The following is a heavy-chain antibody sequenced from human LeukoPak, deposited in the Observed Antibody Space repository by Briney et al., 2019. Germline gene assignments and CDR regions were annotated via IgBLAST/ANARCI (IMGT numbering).Heavy chain of an antibody. D-gene: IGHD6-13*01. J-gene: IGHJ4*02. CDR3: AKDPEASSWSFYFDY. CDR2: ISYDGSNK. V-gene: IGHV3-30*18. CDR1: GFTFSSYG. Sequence: GRSLRLSCAASGFTFSSYGMHWVRQAPGKGLEWVAVISYDGSNKYYADSVKGRFTISRDNSKNTLYLQMNSLRAEDTAVYYCAKDPEASSWSFYFDYWGQGTLVTVSS.